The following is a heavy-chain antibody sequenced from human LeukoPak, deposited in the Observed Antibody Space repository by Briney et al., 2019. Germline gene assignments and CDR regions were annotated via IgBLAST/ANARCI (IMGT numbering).Heavy chain of an antibody. CDR3: VRGSKGSITYWYFDL. CDR2: TYYRSKWYD. Sequence: RSQTLSLTCAITGDSVSSNSATWIWIRQSPSRGLEWLGRTYYRSKWYDDYAVSVKSRITINPDTSKNQFSLQLNSVSPEDTAVYYCVRGSKGSITYWYFDLWGRGTLVTASS. V-gene: IGHV6-1*01. J-gene: IGHJ2*01. CDR1: GDSVSSNSAT. D-gene: IGHD6-13*01.